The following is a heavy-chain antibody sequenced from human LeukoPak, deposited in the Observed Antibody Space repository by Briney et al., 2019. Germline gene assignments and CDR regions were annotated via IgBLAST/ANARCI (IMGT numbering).Heavy chain of an antibody. CDR2: LSAVGST. CDR1: GFSVSSNS. J-gene: IGHJ3*02. D-gene: IGHD3-16*01. Sequence: GGSLRLSCAASGFSVSSNSMNWVRQAPRTGLEWVSVLSAVGSTYYADSVKGRFTISRDNSKNTVYLQMNSLTADDTVIYYCARETGGWDAFDIWGQGTMVAASS. CDR3: ARETGGWDAFDI. V-gene: IGHV3-66*01.